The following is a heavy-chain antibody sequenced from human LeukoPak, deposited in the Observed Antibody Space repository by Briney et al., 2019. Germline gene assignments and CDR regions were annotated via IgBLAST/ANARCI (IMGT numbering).Heavy chain of an antibody. CDR3: AAETGYSSSIDY. D-gene: IGHD6-13*01. Sequence: ASVKVSCKASGFTFTSSAMQWVRQARGQRLEWIGWIVVGSGNTNYAQKFQERVTITRDMSTSTAYMELCSLRSEGTAVYYCAAETGYSSSIDYWGQGTLVTVSS. J-gene: IGHJ4*02. V-gene: IGHV1-58*02. CDR1: GFTFTSSA. CDR2: IVVGSGNT.